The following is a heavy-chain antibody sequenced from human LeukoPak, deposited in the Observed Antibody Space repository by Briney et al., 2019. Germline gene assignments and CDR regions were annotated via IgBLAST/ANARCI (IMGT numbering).Heavy chain of an antibody. V-gene: IGHV3-30*02. CDR1: GVTFSSYG. D-gene: IGHD2-2*01. J-gene: IGHJ4*02. Sequence: GGGLRLSCAASGVTFSSYGMHWVRQAPGTGLESVAFIRYDRSNKYYADSVKGRFTISRDNSKNTLYLQMNSLRAEDTAVYYCAKDRPPFVVVPAAVDYWGQGTLVTVSS. CDR3: AKDRPPFVVVPAAVDY. CDR2: IRYDRSNK.